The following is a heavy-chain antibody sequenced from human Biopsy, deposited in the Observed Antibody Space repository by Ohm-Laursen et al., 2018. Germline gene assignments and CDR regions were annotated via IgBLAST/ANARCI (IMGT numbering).Heavy chain of an antibody. CDR1: GYTFTGYH. CDR3: TRGGYYYDSLAYYYWFDP. D-gene: IGHD3-22*01. CDR2: INAKNGDT. J-gene: IGHJ5*02. V-gene: IGHV1-2*02. Sequence: SSVKVSCQVSGYTFTGYHAQWGWQAPGQGLEWMGWINAKNGDTNYAQKFQGRVTMTRDTSISTAYVDLSSLRSDDTAVYYCTRGGYYYDSLAYYYWFDPWGQGTLVTVSS.